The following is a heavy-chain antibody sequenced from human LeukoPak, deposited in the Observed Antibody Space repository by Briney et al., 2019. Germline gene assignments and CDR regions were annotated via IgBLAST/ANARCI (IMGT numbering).Heavy chain of an antibody. CDR3: ARVSGYDWESFHDY. CDR1: GGSISSYY. D-gene: IGHD5-12*01. V-gene: IGHV4-59*01. Sequence: PSETLSLTCTVSGGSISSYYWSWIRQSPGKGLEWIGYIYYSGSTNYNASLKSRVTISVDTSKNQFSLRLSSVTAADTAVYYCARVSGYDWESFHDYWGQGTLVTISS. CDR2: IYYSGST. J-gene: IGHJ4*02.